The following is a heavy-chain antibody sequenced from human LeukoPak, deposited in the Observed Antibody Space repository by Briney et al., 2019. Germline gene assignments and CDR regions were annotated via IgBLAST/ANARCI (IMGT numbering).Heavy chain of an antibody. V-gene: IGHV4-34*01. D-gene: IGHD3-3*01. J-gene: IGHJ4*02. Sequence: SETLSLTCAVYGGSFSGYYWSWIRHPPGKGLEWIGEINHSGSTNYNPSLKSRVTISVGTSKNQFALKLSSVTAAGTAVYYCARGITIFGVVLDYWGQGTLVTVSS. CDR3: ARGITIFGVVLDY. CDR1: GGSFSGYY. CDR2: INHSGST.